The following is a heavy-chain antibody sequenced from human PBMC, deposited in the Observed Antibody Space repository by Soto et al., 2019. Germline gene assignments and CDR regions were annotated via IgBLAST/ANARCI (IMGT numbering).Heavy chain of an antibody. CDR2: IYYSGST. J-gene: IGHJ6*02. CDR3: ARDTRVPPSKVSTLPPHGMGV. CDR1: GGSISSGDYY. V-gene: IGHV4-30-4*01. Sequence: QVQLQESGPGLVKPSQTLSLTCTVSGGSISSGDYYWSWIRQPPGKGLEWIGYIYYSGSTYYNPSLKSRVNQLGGTAHDQFSLKLGLVTAAGTAVDLWARDTRVPPSKVSTLPPHGMGVLGQGTTVTVSS. D-gene: IGHD1-1*01.